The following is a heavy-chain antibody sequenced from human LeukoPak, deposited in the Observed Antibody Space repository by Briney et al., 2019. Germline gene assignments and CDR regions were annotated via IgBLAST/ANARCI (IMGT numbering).Heavy chain of an antibody. D-gene: IGHD5-24*01. CDR1: GGTFSSYA. CDR3: ARDRIRGGYKEFDY. V-gene: IGHV1-69*05. J-gene: IGHJ4*02. Sequence: GASVKVSCKASGGTFSSYAISWVRQAPGQGLEWMGGIIPIFSTANYAQKFQGRVTITTDESTSTAYMELSSLRSEDTAVYYCARDRIRGGYKEFDYWGQGTLVTVSS. CDR2: IIPIFSTA.